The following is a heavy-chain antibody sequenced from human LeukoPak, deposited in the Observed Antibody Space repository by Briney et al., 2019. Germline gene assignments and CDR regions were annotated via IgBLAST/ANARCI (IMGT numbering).Heavy chain of an antibody. D-gene: IGHD3-22*01. CDR1: GYTFTSYG. CDR3: ARDMYDISGRADS. J-gene: IGHJ5*01. Sequence: ASVTLSCRASGYTFTSYGITWVRQAPGQGLEWMGWISGYNGKTNYGQKLQGRVTITTDTSTNTAYMELRSLRSDDSAVYYCARDMYDISGRADSRGEGTRVTVSS. CDR2: ISGYNGKT. V-gene: IGHV1-18*01.